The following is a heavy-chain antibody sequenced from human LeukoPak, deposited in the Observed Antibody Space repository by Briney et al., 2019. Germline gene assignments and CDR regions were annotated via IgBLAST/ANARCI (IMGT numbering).Heavy chain of an antibody. CDR2: IRGGGATT. CDR3: ASHGITMEEHYQH. CDR1: GFTFSTYA. V-gene: IGHV3-23*01. D-gene: IGHD3-10*01. J-gene: IGHJ1*01. Sequence: GGSLRLSCAASGFTFSTYAMSWVRQAPGKGLEWVSAIRGGGATTYYADSVKGRFTISRDNSKNTLYLQMNSLRAEDTAVYYCASHGITMEEHYQHWGQGTLVTVSS.